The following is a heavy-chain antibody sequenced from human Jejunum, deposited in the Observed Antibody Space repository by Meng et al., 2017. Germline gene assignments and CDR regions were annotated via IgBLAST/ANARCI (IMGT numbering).Heavy chain of an antibody. CDR2: NYHSGIA. J-gene: IGHJ4*02. D-gene: IGHD3-22*01. V-gene: IGHV4/OR15-8*01. Sequence: SETLSLTCVVSGASISSNNWGSWVRQPPAKGLEWIGENYHSGIANYNPSLKSRVTISVDKSKNQFSLPLYSLAAADTAVYYCAGAYESSGYYYLYYFQYWGQGTLVTVSS. CDR3: AGAYESSGYYYLYYFQY. CDR1: GASISSNNW.